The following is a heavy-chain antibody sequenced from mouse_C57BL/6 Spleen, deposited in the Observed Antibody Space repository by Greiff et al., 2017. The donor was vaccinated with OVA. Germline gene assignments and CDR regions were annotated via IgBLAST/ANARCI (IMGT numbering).Heavy chain of an antibody. CDR1: GFTFSSYA. Sequence: EVQLQESGGGLVKPGGSLKLSCAASGFTFSSYAMSWVRQTPEKRLEWVATISDGGSYTYYPDNVKGRFTISRDNAKNNLYLQMSHLKSEDTAMYYCARDQHSSGYPDYFDYWGQGTTLTVSS. CDR2: ISDGGSYT. CDR3: ARDQHSSGYPDYFDY. J-gene: IGHJ2*01. V-gene: IGHV5-4*01. D-gene: IGHD3-2*02.